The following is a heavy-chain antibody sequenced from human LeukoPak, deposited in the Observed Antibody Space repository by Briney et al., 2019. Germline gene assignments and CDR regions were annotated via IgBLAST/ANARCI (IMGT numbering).Heavy chain of an antibody. V-gene: IGHV4-39*07. Sequence: TSETLSLTCTVSGGSISSSSYYWGWIRQPPGKGLEWIGSIYYSGSTYYNPSLKSRVTISVDTSKNQFSLKLSSVTAADTAVYYCARDIYGGREGARSVGAFDIWGQGTMVTVSS. D-gene: IGHD1-26*01. CDR2: IYYSGST. CDR3: ARDIYGGREGARSVGAFDI. CDR1: GGSISSSSYY. J-gene: IGHJ3*02.